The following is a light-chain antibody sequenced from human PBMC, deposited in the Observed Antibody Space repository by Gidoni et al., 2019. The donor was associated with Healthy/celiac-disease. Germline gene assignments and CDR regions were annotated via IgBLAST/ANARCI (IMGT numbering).Light chain of an antibody. CDR3: QKYNNWWT. Sequence: EIVMPQSPATLSVSPGRRATLSCTASQSISSNLAWYQKKPGQAPRLLIYGASTRATGIPARFSGSGSGTEFTLTISSLQYEDVAVYYCQKYNNWWTLGQGTRVEIK. CDR1: QSISSN. CDR2: GAS. J-gene: IGKJ1*01. V-gene: IGKV3-15*01.